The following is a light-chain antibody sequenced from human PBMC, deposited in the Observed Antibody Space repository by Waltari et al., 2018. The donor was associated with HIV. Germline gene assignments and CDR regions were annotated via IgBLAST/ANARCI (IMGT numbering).Light chain of an antibody. J-gene: IGLJ3*02. CDR3: ATRDDNLNGWV. V-gene: IGLV1-44*01. CDR2: THT. CDR1: TSNIGTHP. Sequence: QSVLTQPRSASGTPGQRVTLSCSGSTSNIGTHPVNWYQQVPGPAPKLLIYTHTQRPSGVPGRFSGAQSGTSASLAISGLRSEDEANYYCATRDDNLNGWVFCGGTKLTVL.